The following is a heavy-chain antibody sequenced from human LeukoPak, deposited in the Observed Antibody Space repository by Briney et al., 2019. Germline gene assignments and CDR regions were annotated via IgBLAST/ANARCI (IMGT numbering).Heavy chain of an antibody. CDR2: MDNFGYK. Sequence: GGSLRLSCAASGFSVNNNYMNWVGQATGKGLEWVSLMDNFGYKHYADSVEGRVTISRDSSRNTVYLQLNSLRAEDTAVYYCAGGSYYGSGSRPGYIEYWGQGTLVTVSS. CDR1: GFSVNNNY. D-gene: IGHD3-10*01. V-gene: IGHV3-53*01. CDR3: AGGSYYGSGSRPGYIEY. J-gene: IGHJ4*02.